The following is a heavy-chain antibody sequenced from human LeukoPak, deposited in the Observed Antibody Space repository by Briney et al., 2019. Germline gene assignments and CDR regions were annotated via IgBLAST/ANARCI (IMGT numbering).Heavy chain of an antibody. CDR3: AREVATRGFDY. CDR1: GGSISRHY. Sequence: SETLSLTCTVSGGSISRHYWSWIRQPPGKGLEWRGYIYYSGSTNYNPSLKSRGTISVDTSKHQFALKLSSVTAADTAVYYCAREVATRGFDYWGQGTLVTVSS. CDR2: IYYSGST. D-gene: IGHD5-12*01. V-gene: IGHV4-59*11. J-gene: IGHJ4*02.